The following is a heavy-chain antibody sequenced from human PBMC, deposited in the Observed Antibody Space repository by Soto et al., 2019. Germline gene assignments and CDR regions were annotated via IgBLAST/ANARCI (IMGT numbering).Heavy chain of an antibody. CDR3: ARGRASGSYYLLDY. J-gene: IGHJ4*02. V-gene: IGHV1-8*01. CDR1: GYTFTTYY. D-gene: IGHD3-10*01. Sequence: ASVKVASKASGYTFTTYYMNSVRQATGHGLEWMGWINPNSGNIGYAHRFQGRVTMTRDTAIRTAYMEVSSLRSDETAVYYCARGRASGSYYLLDYWGQGTLVSVPS. CDR2: INPNSGNI.